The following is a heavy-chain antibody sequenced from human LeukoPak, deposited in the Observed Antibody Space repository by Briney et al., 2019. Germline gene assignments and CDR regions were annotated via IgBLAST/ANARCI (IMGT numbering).Heavy chain of an antibody. J-gene: IGHJ5*02. V-gene: IGHV4-39*07. D-gene: IGHD3-10*01. CDR2: LYYSGST. CDR1: GGSISSNNYY. CDR3: ARRMVRGVIITSWFDP. Sequence: SETLSLTCTVSGGSISSNNYYWGWIRQPPEKGLEWIGSLYYSGSTNYNPSLKSRVTISVDTSKNQFSLKLSSVTAADTAVYYCARRMVRGVIITSWFDPWGQGTLVTVSS.